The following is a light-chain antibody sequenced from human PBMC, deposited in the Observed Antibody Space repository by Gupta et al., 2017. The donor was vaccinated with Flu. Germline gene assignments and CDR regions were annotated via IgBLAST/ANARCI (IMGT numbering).Light chain of an antibody. CDR2: GAS. J-gene: IGKJ1*01. Sequence: PPSLSASVGDRVTITCRASQGIRSDLGWFQQKPGKAPKRLIYGASTLQYGVPSRFSGSRAGTEFTLTISSLQPEDFATYYCLQYYDYPRTFGQGTKVEIK. CDR3: LQYYDYPRT. CDR1: QGIRSD. V-gene: IGKV1-17*01.